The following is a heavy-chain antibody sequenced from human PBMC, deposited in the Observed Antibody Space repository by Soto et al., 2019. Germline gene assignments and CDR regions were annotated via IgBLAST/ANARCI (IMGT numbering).Heavy chain of an antibody. D-gene: IGHD6-13*01. CDR1: GYSFTSYW. CDR2: IDPSDSYT. Sequence: PGEALKISRKGSGYSFTSYWITWVRQMPGKGLERRGRIDPSDSYTNYSPSFQGHVTISADKSISTAYLQWSSLKASDTAMYYCAIRELMAAAGTDYYGMDVWGQGTTVTVSS. CDR3: AIRELMAAAGTDYYGMDV. V-gene: IGHV5-10-1*01. J-gene: IGHJ6*02.